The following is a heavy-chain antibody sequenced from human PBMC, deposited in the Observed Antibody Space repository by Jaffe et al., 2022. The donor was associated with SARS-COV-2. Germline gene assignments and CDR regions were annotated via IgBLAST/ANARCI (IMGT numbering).Heavy chain of an antibody. V-gene: IGHV3-15*01. J-gene: IGHJ4*02. CDR3: TTDQKKGRMVRGVTIDFDY. D-gene: IGHD3-10*01. CDR1: GFTFSNAW. Sequence: EVQLVESGGGLVKPGGSLRLSCAASGFTFSNAWMSWVRQAPGKGLEWVGRIKSKTDGGTTDYAAPVKGRFTISRDDSKNTLYLQMNSLKTEDTAVYYCTTDQKKGRMVRGVTIDFDYWGQGTLVTVSS. CDR2: IKSKTDGGTT.